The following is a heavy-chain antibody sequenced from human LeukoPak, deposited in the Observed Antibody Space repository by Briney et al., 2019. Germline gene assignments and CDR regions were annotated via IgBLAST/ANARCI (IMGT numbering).Heavy chain of an antibody. J-gene: IGHJ4*02. CDR2: ISYDESNK. Sequence: PGGSLRLSCAASGFTFISYGMHWVRQAPGKWLEGVAVISYDESNKYYADSVTGRFTISRDNSKNTLFLEMISLRPEDTAVYYCAKGPVSGSRSPLDYWGQGTLVTVSS. D-gene: IGHD1-26*01. CDR1: GFTFISYG. V-gene: IGHV3-30*18. CDR3: AKGPVSGSRSPLDY.